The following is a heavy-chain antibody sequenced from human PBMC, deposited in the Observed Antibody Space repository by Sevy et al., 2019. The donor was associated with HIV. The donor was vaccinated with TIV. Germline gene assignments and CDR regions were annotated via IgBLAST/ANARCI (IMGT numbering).Heavy chain of an antibody. CDR2: INHSGSP. CDR3: ARGVTVTTVPYYFDY. D-gene: IGHD4-4*01. J-gene: IGHJ4*02. V-gene: IGHV4-34*01. CDR1: SGSFSAYY. Sequence: SETLSLTCAVYSGSFSAYYWSWIRQPPGKGLEWIGEINHSGSPNYNPALKSRVTISLHTSKNQFSLKLTSVTAADTAVYYCARGVTVTTVPYYFDYWGQGTLVTVSS.